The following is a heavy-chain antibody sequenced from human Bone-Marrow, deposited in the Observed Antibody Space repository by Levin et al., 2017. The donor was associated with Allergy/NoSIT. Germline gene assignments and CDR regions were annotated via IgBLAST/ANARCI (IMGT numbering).Heavy chain of an antibody. D-gene: IGHD1-7*01. Sequence: EASVKVSCAASGLRFSSYVMHWVRQAPGKGLVWVSRINHDGNIITYADFVKGRFTISRDNAKNTLYLQMNSLRAEDTAVYFCAADVNLKYDYWGQGTLVTVSS. V-gene: IGHV3-74*03. CDR2: INHDGNII. CDR3: AADVNLKYDY. J-gene: IGHJ4*02. CDR1: GLRFSSYV.